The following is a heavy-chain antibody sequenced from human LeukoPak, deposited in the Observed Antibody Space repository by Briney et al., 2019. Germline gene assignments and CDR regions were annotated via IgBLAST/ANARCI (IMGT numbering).Heavy chain of an antibody. J-gene: IGHJ3*02. CDR1: GDSVSSNSAA. Sequence: SQTLSLTCAISGDSVSSNSAAWNWIRQSPSRGLEWLGRTYYRSKWYNDYAVSVKSRITINPDTSKNQFSLQLNSVTPEDTAVYYCARDRVVDYSSSWYWRNAFDIWGQGTVVTVSS. D-gene: IGHD6-13*01. CDR2: TYYRSKWYN. CDR3: ARDRVVDYSSSWYWRNAFDI. V-gene: IGHV6-1*01.